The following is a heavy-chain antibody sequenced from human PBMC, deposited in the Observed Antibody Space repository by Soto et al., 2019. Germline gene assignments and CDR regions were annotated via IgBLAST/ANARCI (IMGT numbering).Heavy chain of an antibody. CDR1: GFTFSSYW. CDR2: INSDGSST. J-gene: IGHJ4*02. CDR3: AIFIAAAGRRVFDY. D-gene: IGHD6-13*01. Sequence: GGSLRLSCAASGFTFSSYWMHWVRQAPGKGLVWVSRINSDGSSTSYADSVKGRFTISRDNAKNTLYLQMNSLRAEDTAVYYCAIFIAAAGRRVFDYWGQGTLVTVSS. V-gene: IGHV3-74*01.